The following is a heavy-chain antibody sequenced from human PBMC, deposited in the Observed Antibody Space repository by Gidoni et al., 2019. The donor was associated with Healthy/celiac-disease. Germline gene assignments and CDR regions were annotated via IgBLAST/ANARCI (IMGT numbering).Heavy chain of an antibody. V-gene: IGHV4-59*01. Sequence: QVQLQESGPGLVKPSETLSLTCTVSGGSISSYYWSWIRQPPGKGLEWIGYIYYSGSTNYNPSLKSRVTISVDTSKNQFSLKLSSVTAADTAVYYCARASFYGLEYWGQGTLVTVSS. CDR3: ARASFYGLEY. D-gene: IGHD4-17*01. CDR2: IYYSGST. J-gene: IGHJ4*02. CDR1: GGSISSYY.